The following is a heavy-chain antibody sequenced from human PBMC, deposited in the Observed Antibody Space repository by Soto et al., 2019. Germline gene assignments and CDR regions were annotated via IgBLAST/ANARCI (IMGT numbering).Heavy chain of an antibody. V-gene: IGHV3-30*18. CDR2: ISYDGSNK. D-gene: IGHD5-12*01. CDR3: AKDRGRWLQYSNLDY. CDR1: EFTFSSYG. J-gene: IGHJ4*02. Sequence: PGGSLRLSCAASEFTFSSYGMHWVRQAPGKGLEWVAVISYDGSNKYYADSVKGRFTISRDNSKNTLYLQMNSLRAEDTAVYYCAKDRGRWLQYSNLDYWGQGTLVTVSS.